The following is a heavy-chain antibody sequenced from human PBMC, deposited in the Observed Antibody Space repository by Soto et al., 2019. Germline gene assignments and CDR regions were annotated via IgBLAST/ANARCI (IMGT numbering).Heavy chain of an antibody. V-gene: IGHV1-3*01. CDR1: GYTFTSYA. D-gene: IGHD3-10*01. CDR3: ARDAMVRGTGWFDP. CDR2: INAGNGNT. J-gene: IGHJ5*02. Sequence: QVQLVQSGAEVKKPGASVKVSCKASGYTFTSYAMHWVRQAPGQRLEWMGWINAGNGNTKYSQKFQGRVTITRDTXVSTAYMELSSLRSEDTAVYYCARDAMVRGTGWFDPWGQGTLVTVSS.